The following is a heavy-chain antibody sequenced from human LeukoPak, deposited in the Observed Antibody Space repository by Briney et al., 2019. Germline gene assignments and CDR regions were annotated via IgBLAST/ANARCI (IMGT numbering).Heavy chain of an antibody. CDR1: RFTFDDYP. CDR3: AKDISVGATPYYFDY. J-gene: IGHJ4*02. CDR2: IIWNSGSI. D-gene: IGHD1-26*01. Sequence: RRSLRLSSAASRFTFDDYPMHWVRQDPGKGLEWVSRIIWNSGSIGYADSVKGRFTISRDNTKNSLYLQMNRLRAEDTALYYCAKDISVGATPYYFDYWGQGTLVTVSS. V-gene: IGHV3-9*01.